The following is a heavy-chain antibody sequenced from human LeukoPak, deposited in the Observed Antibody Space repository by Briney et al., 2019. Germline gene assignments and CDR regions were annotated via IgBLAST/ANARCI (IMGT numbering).Heavy chain of an antibody. CDR2: INPNSGGT. V-gene: IGHV1-2*02. CDR3: ARDREYSYGYGFDP. J-gene: IGHJ5*02. D-gene: IGHD5-18*01. Sequence: ASVKVSCKASGYTFTGYYMHWVRQAPGQGLESMGWINPNSGGTNYAQKFQGRVTMTRDTSISTAYMELSRLRSDDTAVYYCARDREYSYGYGFDPWGQGTLVTVSS. CDR1: GYTFTGYY.